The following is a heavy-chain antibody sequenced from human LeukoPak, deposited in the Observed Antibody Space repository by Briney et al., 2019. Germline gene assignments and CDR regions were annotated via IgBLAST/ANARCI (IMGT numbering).Heavy chain of an antibody. CDR1: GFTFSSYS. Sequence: GGSLRLSCAASGFTFSSYSMKWVRQAPGKGLEWVSSISSSSSYIYYADSVKGRFTISRDNAKNSLYLQMNSLRAEDTAVYYCARDLGDTSCPPWGQGTLVTVSS. CDR3: ARDLGDTSCPP. J-gene: IGHJ5*02. V-gene: IGHV3-21*01. CDR2: ISSSSSYI. D-gene: IGHD2-2*01.